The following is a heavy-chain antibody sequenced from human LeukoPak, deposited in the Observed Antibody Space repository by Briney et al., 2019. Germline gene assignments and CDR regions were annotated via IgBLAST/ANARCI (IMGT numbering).Heavy chain of an antibody. D-gene: IGHD4-17*01. CDR2: IHHSGNT. CDR3: ARLIDGDYANTHFDS. Sequence: SETLSLTCTVSVYSITRGYYWGWIRQPPGQGLEWIGSIHHSGNTYYNPSLKSRVTISVDTSKNQFSLKLSSVTAADTAMYYCARLIDGDYANTHFDSWGQGARVTVSS. J-gene: IGHJ4*02. V-gene: IGHV4-38-2*02. CDR1: VYSITRGYY.